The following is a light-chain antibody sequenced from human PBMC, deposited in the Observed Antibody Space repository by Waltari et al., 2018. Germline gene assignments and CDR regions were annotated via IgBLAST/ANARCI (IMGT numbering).Light chain of an antibody. CDR1: QSVLYSSNNKNY. V-gene: IGKV4-1*01. J-gene: IGKJ2*01. CDR3: QQYFSTYVYT. Sequence: DIVMTQSPDSLAVSLGERATINCKSSQSVLYSSNNKNYLAWYQQKPGQAPKLLIYLAATRESGVPDRFSGSGSGTDFTLTISSLQAEDVAVYYYQQYFSTYVYTFGQGTRLEIK. CDR2: LAA.